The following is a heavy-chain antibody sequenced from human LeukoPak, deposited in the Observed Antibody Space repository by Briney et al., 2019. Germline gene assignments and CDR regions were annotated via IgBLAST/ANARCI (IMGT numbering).Heavy chain of an antibody. CDR2: IYHSGST. Sequence: PSETLSLTCTVSGYSISSGYYWGWIRQPPGKGLEWIGSIYHSGSTYYNPSLKSRVTISVDTSKNQFSLKLSSVTAADTAVYYCAREYYYGSGSYGRVDYWGQGTLVTVSS. D-gene: IGHD3-10*01. CDR3: AREYYYGSGSYGRVDY. CDR1: GYSISSGYY. V-gene: IGHV4-38-2*02. J-gene: IGHJ4*02.